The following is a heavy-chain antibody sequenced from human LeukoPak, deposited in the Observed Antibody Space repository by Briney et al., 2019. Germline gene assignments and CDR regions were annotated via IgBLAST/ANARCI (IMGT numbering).Heavy chain of an antibody. CDR1: GFTFSNYA. CDR3: ARGNYYDSSGYPQYHFDY. Sequence: GGSLRLSCEASGFTFSNYAMSWVRQAPGKGLEWVSAMSGSGGMTYSADSVKGRFTISRDNAKNSLYLQMNSLRAEDTAVYYCARGNYYDSSGYPQYHFDYWGQGTLVTVSS. J-gene: IGHJ4*02. CDR2: MSGSGGMT. D-gene: IGHD3-22*01. V-gene: IGHV3-23*01.